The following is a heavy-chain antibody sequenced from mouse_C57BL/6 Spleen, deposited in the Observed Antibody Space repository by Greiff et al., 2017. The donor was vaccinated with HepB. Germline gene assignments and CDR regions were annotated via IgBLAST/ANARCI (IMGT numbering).Heavy chain of an antibody. V-gene: IGHV1-55*01. Sequence: QVQLQQPGAELVKPGASVKMSCKASGYTFTSYWITWVKQRPGQGLEWIGDIYPGSGSTNYNEKFKSKATLTVDTSSSTAYMQLSSLTSEDSAVYYCAAEGGLRRVAWFAYWGQGTLVTVSA. CDR1: GYTFTSYW. CDR3: AAEGGLRRVAWFAY. CDR2: IYPGSGST. D-gene: IGHD2-4*01. J-gene: IGHJ3*01.